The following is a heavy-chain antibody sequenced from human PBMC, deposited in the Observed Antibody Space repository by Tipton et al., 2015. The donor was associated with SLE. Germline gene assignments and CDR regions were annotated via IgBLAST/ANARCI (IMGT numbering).Heavy chain of an antibody. Sequence: LRLSCAVSGYSISSGYYWGWIRQPPGKGLEWIGSIYHSGSTYYNPSLKSRVTISVDRSKNQFSLKLSSVTAADTAVYYCARGVGADYWGQGTLVTVSS. CDR2: IYHSGST. CDR3: ARGVGADY. D-gene: IGHD1-26*01. CDR1: GYSISSGYY. V-gene: IGHV4-38-2*01. J-gene: IGHJ4*02.